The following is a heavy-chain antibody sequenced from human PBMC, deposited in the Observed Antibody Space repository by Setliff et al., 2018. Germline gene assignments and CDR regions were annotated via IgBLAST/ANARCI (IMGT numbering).Heavy chain of an antibody. V-gene: IGHV3-23*01. Sequence: PGESLKISCAASGLTFSNYAMSWVRQAPGKGLEWISATSSSGRSTYYADSVKGRFTISRDNSKNVLYLQMNSLKAEDTAIYYCAKYGSNWFGDIRWFDTWGQGTLVTVSS. D-gene: IGHD3-10*01. CDR3: AKYGSNWFGDIRWFDT. CDR2: TSSSGRST. J-gene: IGHJ5*02. CDR1: GLTFSNYA.